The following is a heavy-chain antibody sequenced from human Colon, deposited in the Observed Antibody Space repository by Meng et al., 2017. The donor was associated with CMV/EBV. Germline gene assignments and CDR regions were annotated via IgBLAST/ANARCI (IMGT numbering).Heavy chain of an antibody. J-gene: IGHJ4*02. CDR2: ISPYNGDT. CDR1: GYTLTNFG. V-gene: IGHV1-18*01. CDR3: ARELARGGY. Sequence: LLVQRGAEVKKLGASVKFSCKTSGYTLTNFGISWVRQAPGQGLEWMAYISPYNGDTNYAQRFQGRVALTTDTSTSTVYMELGSLTSDDTAMYYCARELARGGYWGQGTLVTVSS.